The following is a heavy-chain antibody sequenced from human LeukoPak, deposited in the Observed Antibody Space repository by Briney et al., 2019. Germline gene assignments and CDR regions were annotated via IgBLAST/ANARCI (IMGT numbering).Heavy chain of an antibody. CDR2: IIPILGIA. Sequence: ASVKVSCKASGGTFSSYAISWVRQAPGQGLEWMGRIIPILGIANYAQKFQGRVTITADKSTSTAYMELSSLRSEDTAVYYCAGAVAGTHYYYYYYGMDVWGQGTTVTVSS. CDR1: GGTFSSYA. D-gene: IGHD6-19*01. CDR3: AGAVAGTHYYYYYYGMDV. J-gene: IGHJ6*02. V-gene: IGHV1-69*04.